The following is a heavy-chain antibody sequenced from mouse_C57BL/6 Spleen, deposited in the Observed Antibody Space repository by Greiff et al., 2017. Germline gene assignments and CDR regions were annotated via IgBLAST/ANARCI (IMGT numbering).Heavy chain of an antibody. CDR1: GYTFTEYT. J-gene: IGHJ4*01. CDR2: FYPGSGSI. CDR3: ARHEDDYGSSYYAMDY. V-gene: IGHV1-62-2*01. Sequence: QVHVKQSGAELVKPGASVKLSCKASGYTFTEYTIHWVKQRSGQGLEWIGWFYPGSGSIKYNEKFKDKATLTADKSSSTVYMELSRLTSEDSAVYCCARHEDDYGSSYYAMDYWGQGTSVTVSS. D-gene: IGHD1-1*01.